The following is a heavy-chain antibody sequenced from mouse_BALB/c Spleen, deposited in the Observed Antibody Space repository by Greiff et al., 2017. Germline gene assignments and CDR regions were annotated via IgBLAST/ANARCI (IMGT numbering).Heavy chain of an antibody. D-gene: IGHD2-14*01. CDR1: GYTFTDYN. CDR2: INPNNGGT. V-gene: IGHV1-18*01. J-gene: IGHJ4*01. Sequence: EVQLQQSGPELVKPGASVKIPCKASGYTFTDYNMDWVKQSHGKSLEWIGDINPNNGGTIYNQKFKGKATLTVDKSSSTAYMELRSLTSEDTAVYYCARPYRYDGRDYYAMDYWGQGTSVTVSS. CDR3: ARPYRYDGRDYYAMDY.